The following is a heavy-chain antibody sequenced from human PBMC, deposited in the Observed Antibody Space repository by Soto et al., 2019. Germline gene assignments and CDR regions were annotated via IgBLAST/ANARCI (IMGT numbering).Heavy chain of an antibody. D-gene: IGHD6-25*01. V-gene: IGHV3-30-3*01. CDR1: GFTFSSYA. CDR2: ISYDGSNK. J-gene: IGHJ3*02. CDR3: ARGASSSGWRDAFDI. Sequence: SLRLSCAASGFTFSSYAMHWVRQAPGKGLEWVAVISYDGSNKYYADSVKGRFTISRDNSKNTLYLQMNSLRAEDTAVYYCARGASSSGWRDAFDIWGQGTMVTVSS.